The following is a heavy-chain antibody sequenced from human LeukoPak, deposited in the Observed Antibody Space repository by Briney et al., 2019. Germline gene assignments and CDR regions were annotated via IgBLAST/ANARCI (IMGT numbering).Heavy chain of an antibody. CDR3: ASVELATTYFDS. CDR1: GGSISSYY. CDR2: ISHSGST. J-gene: IGHJ4*02. V-gene: IGHV4-34*01. D-gene: IGHD5-24*01. Sequence: PSETLSLTCTVSGGSISSYYWSWIRQPPGKGLEWIGEISHSGSTNYSPSLKSRVTISVDTSKIQLSLKLSSVTAADTAVYYCASVELATTYFDSWGQGTLVTVSS.